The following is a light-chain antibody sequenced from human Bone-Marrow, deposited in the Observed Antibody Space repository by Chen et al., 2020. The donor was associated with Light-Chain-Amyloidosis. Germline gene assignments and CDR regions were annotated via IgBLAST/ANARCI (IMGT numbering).Light chain of an antibody. CDR1: QTISSNY. Sequence: IVLTQSPGTLSLSPGEGANLSCRASQTISSNYLTWYQQKFGQAPRLLIYGSSSRATGIQDRFTGSGSGTDFTLTINRLEPEDFAMYYCQQYGTSPLTFGGGTKVEIK. J-gene: IGKJ4*01. CDR3: QQYGTSPLT. V-gene: IGKV3-20*01. CDR2: GSS.